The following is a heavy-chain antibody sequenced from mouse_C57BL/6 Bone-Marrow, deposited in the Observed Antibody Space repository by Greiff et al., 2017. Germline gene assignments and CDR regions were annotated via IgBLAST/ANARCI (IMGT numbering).Heavy chain of an antibody. D-gene: IGHD1-1*01. CDR1: GYTFTSYG. J-gene: IGHJ4*01. Sequence: ESGAELARPGASVKLSCKASGYTFTSYGISWVKQRTGQGLEWIGEIYPRSGNTYYNEKFKGKATLTADKSSSKAYMELRSLTSEDSAVYFCASGGGSSHYYYAMDYWGQGTSVTVSS. CDR3: ASGGGSSHYYYAMDY. V-gene: IGHV1-81*01. CDR2: IYPRSGNT.